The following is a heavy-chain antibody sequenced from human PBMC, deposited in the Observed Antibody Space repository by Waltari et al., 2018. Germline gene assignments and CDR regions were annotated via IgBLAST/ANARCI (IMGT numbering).Heavy chain of an antibody. D-gene: IGHD3-10*01. Sequence: QVQLVQSGAEVKKPGSSVKVSCKASGGTFSSYAISWVRQAPGQGLEWMGRIIPIVGTANYAQKFQGRVTITADKSTSTAYMELSSLRSEDTAVYYCARNEDCGSGSPPHYWGQGTLVTVSS. CDR3: ARNEDCGSGSPPHY. CDR1: GGTFSSYA. V-gene: IGHV1-69*08. J-gene: IGHJ4*02. CDR2: IIPIVGTA.